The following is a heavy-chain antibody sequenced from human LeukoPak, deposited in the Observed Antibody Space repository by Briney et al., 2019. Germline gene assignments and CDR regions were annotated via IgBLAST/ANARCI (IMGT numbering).Heavy chain of an antibody. V-gene: IGHV4-39*01. CDR1: GGSISSSSYY. CDR2: IYYSGST. Sequence: SETLSLTCTVSGGSISSSSYYWGWIRQPPGKGLEWIGSIYYSGSTYYNPSLKSRVTISVDTSKNQFSLKLSSVTAADTAVYYCARHIGYSYGYPTGSDYWGQGTLVTVSS. J-gene: IGHJ4*02. D-gene: IGHD5-18*01. CDR3: ARHIGYSYGYPTGSDY.